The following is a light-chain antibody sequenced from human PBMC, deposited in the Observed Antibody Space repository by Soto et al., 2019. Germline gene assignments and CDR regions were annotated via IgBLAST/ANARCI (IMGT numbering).Light chain of an antibody. CDR3: QQYNNYPWT. V-gene: IGKV1-5*01. J-gene: IGKJ1*01. CDR2: DAS. CDR1: QSFSTW. Sequence: DIQMTQSPSTLSASVGDRVTITCRASQSFSTWLAWYQHRPGRAPKLLIYDASTLESGVPSRFSGSGSGTKFTLTIDSLQPDYFAIYYCQQYNNYPWTFGQGTKVEI.